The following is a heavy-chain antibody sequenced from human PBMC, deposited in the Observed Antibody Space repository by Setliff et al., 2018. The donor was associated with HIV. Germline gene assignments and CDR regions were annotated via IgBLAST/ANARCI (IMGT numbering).Heavy chain of an antibody. V-gene: IGHV1-8*02. CDR3: ARGAWYTSGRYSSRYMDV. Sequence: ASVKVSCKASGYTFTSYDINWVRQATGQGLEWMGWMNPNSGNTGYAQKFQGRVTMTRNTSISTAYMELSSLRSEDTAVYYCARGAWYTSGRYSSRYMDVWGKGTTVTVSS. CDR1: GYTFTSYD. CDR2: MNPNSGNT. D-gene: IGHD6-19*01. J-gene: IGHJ6*03.